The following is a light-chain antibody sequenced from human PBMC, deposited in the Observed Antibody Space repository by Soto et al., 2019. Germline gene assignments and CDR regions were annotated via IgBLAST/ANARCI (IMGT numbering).Light chain of an antibody. CDR2: AAS. J-gene: IGKJ1*01. Sequence: DIQMTQSPSSLSASVGDRVTITCRASQSISNYLNWYLQKPGKAPKLLIYAASSMQSGVPSRFSGSGSETDLTLTISSLQPDDSATYYCQQSFSPLWTFGQGTKVEV. CDR1: QSISNY. V-gene: IGKV1-39*01. CDR3: QQSFSPLWT.